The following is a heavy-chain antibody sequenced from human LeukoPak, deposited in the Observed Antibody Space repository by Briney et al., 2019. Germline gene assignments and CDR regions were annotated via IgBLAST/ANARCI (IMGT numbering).Heavy chain of an antibody. CDR2: IYTSGST. J-gene: IGHJ4*02. Sequence: SETLSLTCTVSGGSISSGSYYWSWIRQLAGKGLEWIGRIYTSGSTNYNPSLKSRVTISVDTSKNQFSLKLSSVTAADTAVYYCARSRLGYYDSSGYYAVDYFDYWGQGTLVTVSS. CDR1: GGSISSGSYY. V-gene: IGHV4-61*02. CDR3: ARSRLGYYDSSGYYAVDYFDY. D-gene: IGHD3-22*01.